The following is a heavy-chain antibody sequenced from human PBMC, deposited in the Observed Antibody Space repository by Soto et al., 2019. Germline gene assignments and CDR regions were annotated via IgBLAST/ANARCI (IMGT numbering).Heavy chain of an antibody. J-gene: IGHJ4*02. CDR3: ARDKITGRFDY. CDR2: INHSGST. V-gene: IGHV4-34*01. D-gene: IGHD2-8*02. Sequence: PSETLSLTCDVYGGSFSGYIWTWIRQTPGKGLQWIGQINHSGSTNYNPSLKSRVTISVDTSKNQFSLKLTSVTAADTAVYYCARDKITGRFDYRGQGTLVTVSS. CDR1: GGSFSGYI.